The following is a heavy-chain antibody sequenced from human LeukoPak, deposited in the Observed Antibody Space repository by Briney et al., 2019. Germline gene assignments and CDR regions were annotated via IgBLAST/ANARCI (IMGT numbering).Heavy chain of an antibody. J-gene: IGHJ5*02. CDR2: INHSGST. V-gene: IGHV4-34*01. CDR3: ASAAAGTDNWFDP. Sequence: SETLSLTCAVYGGSFSGYYWSWIRQPPGKGLEWIGEINHSGSTNYNPSLKSRVTMSVDTSKNQFSLKLSSVTAADTAVYYCASAAAGTDNWFDPWGQGTLVTVSS. D-gene: IGHD6-13*01. CDR1: GGSFSGYY.